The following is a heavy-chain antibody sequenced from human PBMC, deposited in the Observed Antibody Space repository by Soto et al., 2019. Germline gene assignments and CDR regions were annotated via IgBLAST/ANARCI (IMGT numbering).Heavy chain of an antibody. V-gene: IGHV3-30*18. J-gene: IGHJ3*02. CDR2: ISYDGSNK. CDR1: GFTFSSYG. CDR3: AKDDHAATDDAFDI. Sequence: QVQLVESGGGVVQPGRSLRLSFAASGFTFSSYGMHWVRQAPGKGLEWVAVISYDGSNKYYADSVKGRFTISRDNSKNTLYLQMNSLRAEDTAVYYCAKDDHAATDDAFDIWGQGTMVTVSS. D-gene: IGHD6-25*01.